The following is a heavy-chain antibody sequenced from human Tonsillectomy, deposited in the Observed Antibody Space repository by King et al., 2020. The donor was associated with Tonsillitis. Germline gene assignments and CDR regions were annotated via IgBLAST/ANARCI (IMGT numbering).Heavy chain of an antibody. J-gene: IGHJ4*02. Sequence: QLQESGPGLVKPSETLSLTCTVSGGSIGGFYWSWIRQTPVKEVEWIGYFYSDGTTNYNPSLKSRVTISLDTSKDQFYLRLNSVTAADTAVYFCARHNIQPDYSFDSWGQGTLVTVSS. CDR3: ARHNIQPDYSFDS. D-gene: IGHD5-12*01. CDR2: FYSDGTT. CDR1: GGSIGGFY. V-gene: IGHV4-59*08.